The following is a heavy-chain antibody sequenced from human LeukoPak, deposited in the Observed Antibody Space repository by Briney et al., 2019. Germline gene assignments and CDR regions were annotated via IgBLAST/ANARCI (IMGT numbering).Heavy chain of an antibody. V-gene: IGHV4-4*07. Sequence: SETLSLTCTVSGGSISSYYWSWIRQPAGKGLEWIGRIYTSGSTNYNPSLKSRVIMSVDTSKNQFSLKLSSVTAADTAVYYCAKRWELLGPNPPEDYWGQGTLVTVSS. CDR2: IYTSGST. D-gene: IGHD1-26*01. CDR3: AKRWELLGPNPPEDY. J-gene: IGHJ4*02. CDR1: GGSISSYY.